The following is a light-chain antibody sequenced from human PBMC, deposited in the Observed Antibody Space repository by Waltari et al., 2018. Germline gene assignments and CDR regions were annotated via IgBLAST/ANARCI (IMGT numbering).Light chain of an antibody. J-gene: IGLJ3*02. CDR1: SSDVGAYKY. V-gene: IGLV2-14*03. CDR3: SSYTSRNTWV. CDR2: DVD. Sequence: QSALTQPASVSGSPGQSITIPCTGTSSDVGAYKYVSWYQRHPGKAPRLIIYDVDKRPSGVSDRFSGSKSGNPAPLTISGLQAEDEADYYRSSYTSRNTWVFGGGTQVT.